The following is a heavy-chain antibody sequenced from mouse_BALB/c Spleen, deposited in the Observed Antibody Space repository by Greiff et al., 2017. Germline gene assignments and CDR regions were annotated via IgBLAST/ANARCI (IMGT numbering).Heavy chain of an antibody. Sequence: EVKVVESGGGLVQPGGSLKLSCAASGFTFSSYGMSWVRQTPDKRLELVATINSNGGSTYYPDSVKGRFTISRDNAKNTLYLQMSSLKSEDTAMYYCGRDLGERRYFDVWGAGTTVTVSS. CDR2: INSNGGST. J-gene: IGHJ1*01. CDR3: GRDLGERRYFDV. V-gene: IGHV5-6-3*01. CDR1: GFTFSSYG.